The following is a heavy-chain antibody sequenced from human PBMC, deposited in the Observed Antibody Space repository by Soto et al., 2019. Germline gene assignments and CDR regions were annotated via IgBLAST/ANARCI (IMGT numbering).Heavy chain of an antibody. CDR1: GYTFTSYA. CDR3: ARGGLLEWLLPQSFDY. J-gene: IGHJ4*02. D-gene: IGHD3-3*01. V-gene: IGHV1-3*01. CDR2: INAGNGNT. Sequence: ASVKVSCKASGYTFTSYAMHWVRQAPGQRLEWMGWINAGNGNTKYSQKFQGRVTITRDTSASTAYMELSSLRSEDTAVYYCARGGLLEWLLPQSFDYWGQGTLVTVSS.